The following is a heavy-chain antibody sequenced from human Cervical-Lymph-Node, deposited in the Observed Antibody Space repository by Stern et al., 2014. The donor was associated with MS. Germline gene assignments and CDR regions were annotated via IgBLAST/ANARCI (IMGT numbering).Heavy chain of an antibody. CDR3: AGSGTYYPDY. CDR2: VHYSGTT. Sequence: QVQLQESGPGLVKPSETLSLTCSVSGGSISSYYWNWIRQPPGKGLEWIANVHYSGTTNYHQSLQSRVTIFLDTSMNKISLKLTSVTAADPAVYYCAGSGTYYPDYWGQGILVTVSS. J-gene: IGHJ4*02. D-gene: IGHD3-3*01. CDR1: GGSISSYY. V-gene: IGHV4-59*08.